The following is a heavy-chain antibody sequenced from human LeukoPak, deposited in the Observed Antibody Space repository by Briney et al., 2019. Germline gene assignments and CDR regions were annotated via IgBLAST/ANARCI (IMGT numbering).Heavy chain of an antibody. Sequence: PGGSLRLSCAASGFTFSNAWMTWVRQAPGKGPEWVGRIKSKSDGGTADYAAPVKGRFTISRDDSKNTLYLQMNSLKTEDTAVYYCTTPLNYASGRFDPRGQGTLVTVSS. CDR1: GFTFSNAW. CDR2: IKSKSDGGTA. J-gene: IGHJ5*02. CDR3: TTPLNYASGRFDP. D-gene: IGHD3-10*01. V-gene: IGHV3-15*01.